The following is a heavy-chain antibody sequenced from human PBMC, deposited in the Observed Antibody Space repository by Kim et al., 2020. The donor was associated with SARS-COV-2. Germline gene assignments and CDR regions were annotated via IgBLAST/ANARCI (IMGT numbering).Heavy chain of an antibody. Sequence: YAQKFQGRVTITADESTSTAYMELGSLRSEDTAVYYCARAVRSGWYYFDYWGQGTLVTVSS. CDR3: ARAVRSGWYYFDY. V-gene: IGHV1-69*01. J-gene: IGHJ4*02. D-gene: IGHD6-19*01.